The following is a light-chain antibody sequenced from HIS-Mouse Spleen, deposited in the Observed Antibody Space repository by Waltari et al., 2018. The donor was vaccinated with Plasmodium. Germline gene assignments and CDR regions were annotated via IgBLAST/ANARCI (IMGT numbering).Light chain of an antibody. Sequence: SYELTQPPSVSVSPGQTARITCSGDALPKPYAYWYQQKPGQAPVLVIYKDSERPSGIPERVSGSSSGTTVTLTISGVQAEDEADYYCQSADSSGTYVVFGGGTKLTVL. V-gene: IGLV3-25*03. CDR2: KDS. CDR3: QSADSSGTYVV. J-gene: IGLJ2*01. CDR1: ALPKPY.